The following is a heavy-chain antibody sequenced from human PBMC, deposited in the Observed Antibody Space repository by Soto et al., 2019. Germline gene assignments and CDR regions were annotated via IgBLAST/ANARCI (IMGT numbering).Heavy chain of an antibody. CDR3: ARVVPDDYGDYTFDH. D-gene: IGHD4-17*01. V-gene: IGHV4-59*01. CDR2: IYDLATA. J-gene: IGHJ5*02. CDR1: GGFITLYY. Sequence: QVQLQDSGPGLVKPSATLSLTCIVSGGFITLYYWTWIRPPPGKGLVWIGTIYDLATANYNPALKSRLTISVDTSQNHFSLRLTSETAADMAVYYCARVVPDDYGDYTFDHWGQGTLVTVYS.